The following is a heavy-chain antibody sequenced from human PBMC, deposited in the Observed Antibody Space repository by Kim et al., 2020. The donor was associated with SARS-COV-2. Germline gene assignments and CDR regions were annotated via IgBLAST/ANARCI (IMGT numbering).Heavy chain of an antibody. Sequence: ADAVQGRFTISRDNSKNTLDLQMNSLRAEDTAVYYCAKILSVISSTPTFDYWGQGTLVTVSS. CDR3: AKILSVISSTPTFDY. D-gene: IGHD3-16*02. J-gene: IGHJ4*02. V-gene: IGHV3-30*02.